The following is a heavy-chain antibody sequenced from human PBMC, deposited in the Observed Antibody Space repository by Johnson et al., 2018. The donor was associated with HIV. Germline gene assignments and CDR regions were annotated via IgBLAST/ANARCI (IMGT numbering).Heavy chain of an antibody. V-gene: IGHV3-11*04. J-gene: IGHJ3*01. CDR3: ARDRGYWDAFDV. Sequence: QVQLVESGGGLVKPGGSLRLSCAASRFTFSDYYMSWNRQTPGKGLEWVAYISSSGGTIYYAASVKGRFSISRDNAKNSLYLQMNSLRAEDTAVYYCARDRGYWDAFDVWGQGTMVTVSS. CDR2: ISSSGGTI. D-gene: IGHD3-22*01. CDR1: RFTFSDYY.